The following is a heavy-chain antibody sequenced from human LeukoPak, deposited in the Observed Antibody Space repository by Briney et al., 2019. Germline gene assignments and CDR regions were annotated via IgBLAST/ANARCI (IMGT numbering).Heavy chain of an antibody. V-gene: IGHV3-74*01. Sequence: PGGSLRLSCLASGFTLSSYWMHWVRQDPGKGLVWVSRIDTDGRTTNYADSVKGRFTISRGSAKNTLYLQMNSLRAEDTAIYYCARGLLGIDYWGQGTLVTVSS. J-gene: IGHJ4*02. CDR1: GFTLSSYW. CDR3: ARGLLGIDY. D-gene: IGHD2-8*02. CDR2: IDTDGRTT.